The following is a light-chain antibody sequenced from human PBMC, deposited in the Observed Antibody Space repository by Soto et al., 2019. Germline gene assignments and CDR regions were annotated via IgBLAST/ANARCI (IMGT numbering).Light chain of an antibody. CDR2: SNN. J-gene: IGLJ1*01. CDR3: AAWDNSLSEYV. V-gene: IGLV1-44*01. CDR1: SSNIGRNT. Sequence: QSVLTQPPSASETPGQRVTISCSGSSSNIGRNTVNWYQQLPGTAPKLVIYSNNQRPSGVPDRFSGSKSGTSGSLAISGLQSEDEADYYCAAWDNSLSEYVFGTGTKVPVL.